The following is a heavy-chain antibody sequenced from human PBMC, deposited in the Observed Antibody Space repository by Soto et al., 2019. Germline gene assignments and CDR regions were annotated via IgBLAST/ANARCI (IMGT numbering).Heavy chain of an antibody. J-gene: IGHJ4*02. CDR2: IIPMSGAT. V-gene: IGHV1-69*12. CDR1: GGTFSSYA. Sequence: QVQLVQSGAEVKKPGSSVKVSCKASGGTFSSYALSWVRQAPGQGLEWMGGIIPMSGATNYAQKFQGRVTFTAAESTNTAYLELTNLISEDTAVYYCARGGPENDYWGQGTLVTVSS. CDR3: ARGGPENDY. D-gene: IGHD1-26*01.